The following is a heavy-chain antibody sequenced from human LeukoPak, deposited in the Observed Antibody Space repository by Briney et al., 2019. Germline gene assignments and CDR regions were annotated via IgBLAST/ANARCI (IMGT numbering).Heavy chain of an antibody. CDR2: IGSNGDST. CDR3: VKDQEYGDYGLDY. V-gene: IGHV3-64D*06. J-gene: IGHJ4*02. D-gene: IGHD4-17*01. CDR1: GFTFSTYA. Sequence: GGSLRLSCSASGFTFSTYAMHWVRQAPGKGLEYVSAIGSNGDSTYYADSVKGRFTISRDNSKNTLYLQMSSLRGEDTAVYYSVKDQEYGDYGLDYWGQGILVTVSS.